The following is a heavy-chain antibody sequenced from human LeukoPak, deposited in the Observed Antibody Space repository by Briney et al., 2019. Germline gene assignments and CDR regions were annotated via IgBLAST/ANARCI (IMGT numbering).Heavy chain of an antibody. CDR3: AREVQDYDSSGYDY. D-gene: IGHD3-22*01. J-gene: IGHJ4*02. Sequence: PGGSLRLSCAASGFTFSSYEMNWVRQAPGKGLEWLSHITSSRSTIYYADSVKGRFTVSRDNAKNSLYLQMNSPRAEDTAIYYCAREVQDYDSSGYDYWGQGTLVTVSS. CDR2: ITSSRSTI. CDR1: GFTFSSYE. V-gene: IGHV3-48*03.